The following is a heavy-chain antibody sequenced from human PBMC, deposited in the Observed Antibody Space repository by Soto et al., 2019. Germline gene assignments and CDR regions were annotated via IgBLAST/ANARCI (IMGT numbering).Heavy chain of an antibody. J-gene: IGHJ3*02. V-gene: IGHV3-21*01. D-gene: IGHD1-26*01. CDR3: EPGRSGTYYSAFDI. CDR2: ISSSSSYI. Sequence: GGSLRLSCAASGFTFSSYSMNWVRQAPGKGLEWVSSISSSSSYIYYADSLKGRFTISRDNAKNSLYLQMNSLRAEDTAVHSREPGRSGTYYSAFDIWGQGTMVTVSS. CDR1: GFTFSSYS.